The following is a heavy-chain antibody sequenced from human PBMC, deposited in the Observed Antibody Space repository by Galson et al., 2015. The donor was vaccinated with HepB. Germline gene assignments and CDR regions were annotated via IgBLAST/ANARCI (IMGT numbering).Heavy chain of an antibody. V-gene: IGHV1-8*01. J-gene: IGHJ6*03. Sequence: SVKVSCKASGYTFTSYDINWVRQATGQGLEWMGWMNPNSGNTGYAQKFQGRVTMTRNTSISTAYMELSSLRSEDTAVYYCARGYPESNYVRYYYYYMDVWGKGTTVTVSS. CDR2: MNPNSGNT. CDR3: ARGYPESNYVRYYYYYMDV. D-gene: IGHD4-11*01. CDR1: GYTFTSYD.